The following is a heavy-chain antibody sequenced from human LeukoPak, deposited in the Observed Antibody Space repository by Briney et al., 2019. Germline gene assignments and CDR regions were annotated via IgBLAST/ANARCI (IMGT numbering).Heavy chain of an antibody. CDR3: AKDSGWLHYF. Sequence: GGSLRLSCAASGFTFSSSAMSWVRQAPGKGLEWVSGIESNNYNTYYADSVEGRFTISRDDSKNTLYLQMDSLRAEDTAIYYCAKDSGWLHYFWGQGTLVTVSS. CDR1: GFTFSSSA. D-gene: IGHD3-22*01. J-gene: IGHJ4*02. CDR2: IESNNYNT. V-gene: IGHV3-23*01.